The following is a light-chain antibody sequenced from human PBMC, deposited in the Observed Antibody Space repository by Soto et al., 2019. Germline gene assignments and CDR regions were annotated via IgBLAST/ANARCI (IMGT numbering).Light chain of an antibody. CDR1: SSNIGAGYD. CDR2: GNS. Sequence: QAVVTQPPSVSGAPGQRVTISCTGSSSNIGAGYDVHWYQQLPGTAPKLLIYGNSNRPSRVPDRFSGSKSGTSASLAITGLQAEDEADYYCQSYDSSLDVVFGGGTKVTVL. J-gene: IGLJ2*01. V-gene: IGLV1-40*01. CDR3: QSYDSSLDVV.